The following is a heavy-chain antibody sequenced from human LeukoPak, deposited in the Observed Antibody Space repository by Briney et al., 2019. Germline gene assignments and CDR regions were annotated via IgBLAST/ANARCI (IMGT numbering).Heavy chain of an antibody. CDR3: TRAQPFTSGGYCSYYFDS. J-gene: IGHJ4*02. D-gene: IGHD2-21*01. CDR1: GFTFGDYA. Sequence: GGSLRLSCTDSGFTFGDYAMSWFRQAPGKGLEWVGFIRSKAYGGTAEYAASVKGRFTISRDDSKSIAYLQMNSLKTEDTAVYYCTRAQPFTSGGYCSYYFDSWGQGTLVTVSS. V-gene: IGHV3-49*03. CDR2: IRSKAYGGTA.